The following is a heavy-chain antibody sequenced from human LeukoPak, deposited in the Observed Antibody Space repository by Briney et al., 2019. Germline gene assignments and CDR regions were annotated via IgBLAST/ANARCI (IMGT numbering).Heavy chain of an antibody. J-gene: IGHJ4*02. D-gene: IGHD3-22*01. Sequence: SETLSLTCAVSGGSISSSNWWSWVRQPPGKGLEWIGEIYHSGSTNYNPSLKSRVTISVDTSKNQFSLKLSSVTAADTAVYYCATPRLGGYDSSGPDTPFDYWGQGTLVTVSS. CDR1: GGSISSSNW. CDR2: IYHSGST. V-gene: IGHV4-4*02. CDR3: ATPRLGGYDSSGPDTPFDY.